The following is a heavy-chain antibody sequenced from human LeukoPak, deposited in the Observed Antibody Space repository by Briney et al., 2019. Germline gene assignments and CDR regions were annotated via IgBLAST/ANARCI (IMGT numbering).Heavy chain of an antibody. CDR1: GGSISSYY. Sequence: SETLSLTCSVSGGSISSYYWSWIRQTPGKGLEWIGYIYYTGNTKYNASLKSRVTISVDTSKNQFSLKLSSVTAADTAVYYCARLRPSIGAAGTFDYWGQGTLVTVSS. D-gene: IGHD6-13*01. CDR2: IYYTGNT. V-gene: IGHV4-59*08. CDR3: ARLRPSIGAAGTFDY. J-gene: IGHJ4*02.